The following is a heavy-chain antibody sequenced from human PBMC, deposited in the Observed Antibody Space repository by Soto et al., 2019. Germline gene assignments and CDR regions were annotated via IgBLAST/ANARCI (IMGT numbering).Heavy chain of an antibody. Sequence: QVQLVQSGAEVKRPGASVKVSCKASGYTFTSCGINWVRQAPGQGLEWMGWISTYNGNTNYAQNLQGRVTMTTDTSTSTAYMELRSLRSDDTAVYYCGRVVTGYYYMDVWGKGTTVTVSS. J-gene: IGHJ6*03. D-gene: IGHD1-20*01. CDR2: ISTYNGNT. V-gene: IGHV1-18*01. CDR1: GYTFTSCG. CDR3: GRVVTGYYYMDV.